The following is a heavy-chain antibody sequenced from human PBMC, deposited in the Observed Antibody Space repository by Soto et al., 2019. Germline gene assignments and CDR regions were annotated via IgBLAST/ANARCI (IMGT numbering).Heavy chain of an antibody. CDR3: ARDKAYYFFSSGYRSYYFDY. D-gene: IGHD3-3*01. CDR2: ISVYNGNT. V-gene: IGHV1-18*01. J-gene: IGHJ4*02. Sequence: ASVKVSCKASGYRFNSYGITWVQQAPGQGLEWMGWISVYNGNTNYEQKLQDRVIMTTDTSTNTAYMELLSLRSDDTAVYYCARDKAYYFFSSGYRSYYFDYWGPGTLVTVSS. CDR1: GYRFNSYG.